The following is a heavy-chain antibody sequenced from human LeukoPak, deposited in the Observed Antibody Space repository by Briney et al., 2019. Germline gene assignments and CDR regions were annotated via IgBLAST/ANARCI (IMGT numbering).Heavy chain of an antibody. CDR3: ASDDTSGWYFDY. V-gene: IGHV4-59*01. Sequence: SETLSLTCTVSGGSISSYYWSWIRQPPGKGLEWIGYIYYSGSTNYNPSLKSRVTISVDTSKNQFSLKLSSVTAVDTAVYYCASDDTSGWYFDYWGQGTMVPVSS. J-gene: IGHJ4*02. D-gene: IGHD6-19*01. CDR1: GGSISSYY. CDR2: IYYSGST.